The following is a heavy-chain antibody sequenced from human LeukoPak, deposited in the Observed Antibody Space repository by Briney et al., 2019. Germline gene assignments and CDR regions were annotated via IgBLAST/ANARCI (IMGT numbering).Heavy chain of an antibody. CDR2: IYTSGST. CDR1: GGSISSYY. CDR3: ARDETVTTFRGRYYYFDY. V-gene: IGHV4-4*07. D-gene: IGHD4-17*01. Sequence: SETLSLTCTVSGGSISSYYWSWIRQPAGKGLEWIGRIYTSGSTNYNPSLKSRVTMSVGTSKNQFSLKLSSVTAADTAVYYCARDETVTTFRGRYYYFDYWGQGTLVTVSS. J-gene: IGHJ4*02.